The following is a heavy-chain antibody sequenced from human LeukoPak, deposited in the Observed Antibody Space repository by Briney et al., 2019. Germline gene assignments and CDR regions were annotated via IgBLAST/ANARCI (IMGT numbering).Heavy chain of an antibody. CDR3: AREPAGNFAFDI. CDR2: INPSGGST. J-gene: IGHJ3*02. V-gene: IGHV1-46*01. CDR1: XXTXTXYX. Sequence: AXXXTXTXYXXHWVRXXXGXXXXXMGIINPSGGSTSYAQKFQGRVTMTRDTSTSTVYLELSSLRSEDTAVYYCAREPAGNFAFDIWGQGTMVTVSS. D-gene: IGHD4-23*01.